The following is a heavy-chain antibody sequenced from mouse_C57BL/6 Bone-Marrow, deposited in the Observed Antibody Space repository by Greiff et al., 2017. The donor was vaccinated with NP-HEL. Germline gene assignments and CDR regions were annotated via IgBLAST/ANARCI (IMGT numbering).Heavy chain of an antibody. CDR1: GYVFSSSW. CDR3: ARWPAGTRAY. D-gene: IGHD4-1*01. Sequence: QVQLKQSGPELVKPGASVKISCKASGYVFSSSWMNWVKQRPGKGLEWIGRIYPGDGDTNYNGKFKGKATLTADKSSSTAYMQLSSLTSEDSAVYFCARWPAGTRAYWGQGTLVTVSA. V-gene: IGHV1-82*01. J-gene: IGHJ3*01. CDR2: IYPGDGDT.